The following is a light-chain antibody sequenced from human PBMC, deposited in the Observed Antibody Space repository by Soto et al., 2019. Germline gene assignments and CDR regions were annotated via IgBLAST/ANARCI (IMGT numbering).Light chain of an antibody. CDR2: GDS. J-gene: IGKJ4*01. CDR3: QQYYSTTVT. Sequence: DIVMTQSPDSLAVSLGERATISCKPSQRIFHSPDNKAFLGWYQQKPRYPPKLLIYGDSTREAGVPDRFSGCGSETDFTLTIANLQAEEVADYYYQQYYSTTVTFGAGTKLEI. CDR1: QRIFHSPDNKAF. V-gene: IGKV4-1*01.